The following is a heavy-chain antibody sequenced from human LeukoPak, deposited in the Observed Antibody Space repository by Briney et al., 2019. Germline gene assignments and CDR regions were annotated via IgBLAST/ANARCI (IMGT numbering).Heavy chain of an antibody. CDR3: AKEGWFGELLNDY. V-gene: IGHV3-23*01. J-gene: IGHJ4*02. Sequence: PGGSLRLSCAASGFTFSSYAVSWVRQAPGKGLEWVSAISGSGASTYYADSVKGRFTISRDNSKNTLYLQMNSLRAEDTAVYYCAKEGWFGELLNDYWGQGTLVTVSS. D-gene: IGHD3-10*01. CDR1: GFTFSSYA. CDR2: ISGSGAST.